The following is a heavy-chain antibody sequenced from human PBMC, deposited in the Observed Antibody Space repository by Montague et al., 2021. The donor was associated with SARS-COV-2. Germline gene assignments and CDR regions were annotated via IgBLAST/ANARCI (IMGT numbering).Heavy chain of an antibody. Sequence: SETLSLTCVVSGGSISSINWWSWVRQPPGKGLEWIGEIYHSGSTNYNTSLKSRVIISVDKSKNQFSLKLSSVTAADTAVYYCARTGYSSGWHSFDYWGQGTLVTVSS. J-gene: IGHJ4*02. CDR2: IYHSGST. CDR1: GGSISSINW. D-gene: IGHD6-19*01. CDR3: ARTGYSSGWHSFDY. V-gene: IGHV4-4*02.